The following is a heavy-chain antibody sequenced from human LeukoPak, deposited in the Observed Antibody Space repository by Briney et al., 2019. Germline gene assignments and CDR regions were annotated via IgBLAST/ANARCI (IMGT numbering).Heavy chain of an antibody. J-gene: IGHJ4*02. V-gene: IGHV1-18*01. CDR3: ARARYCSSTSCSTPYFDY. D-gene: IGHD2-2*02. Sequence: ASVKVSCKASGYTLTSYGISWVRQAPGQGLEWMGWISAYNGNTNYAQKLQGRVTMTTDTSTSTAYMELRSLRSDDTAVYYCARARYCSSTSCSTPYFDYWGQGTLVTVSS. CDR2: ISAYNGNT. CDR1: GYTLTSYG.